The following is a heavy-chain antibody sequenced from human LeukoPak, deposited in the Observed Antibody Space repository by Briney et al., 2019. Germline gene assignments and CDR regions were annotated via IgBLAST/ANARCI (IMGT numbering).Heavy chain of an antibody. Sequence: PGGSLRLSCAASGFTFSSYAMSWVRQAPGKGLEWVAVISYDGSNKYYADSVKGRFTISRDNSKNTLYLQMNSLRAEDTAVYYCARAGISSDDPYYFDYWGQGTLVTVSS. CDR1: GFTFSSYA. D-gene: IGHD2-15*01. J-gene: IGHJ4*02. CDR3: ARAGISSDDPYYFDY. V-gene: IGHV3-30-3*01. CDR2: ISYDGSNK.